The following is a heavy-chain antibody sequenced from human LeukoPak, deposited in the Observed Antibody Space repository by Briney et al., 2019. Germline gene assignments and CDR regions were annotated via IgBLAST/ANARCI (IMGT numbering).Heavy chain of an antibody. V-gene: IGHV4-59*01. CDR2: IYYSGST. J-gene: IGHJ4*02. D-gene: IGHD6-19*01. Sequence: SETLSLTCTVSGGSISSYYWSWIRQPPGKGLEWIGYIYYSGSTNYNPSLKSRVTISVDTSKNQFSLKLSSVTAEDTAVYYCAREIIAVAGAFDYWGQGTLVTVSS. CDR3: AREIIAVAGAFDY. CDR1: GGSISSYY.